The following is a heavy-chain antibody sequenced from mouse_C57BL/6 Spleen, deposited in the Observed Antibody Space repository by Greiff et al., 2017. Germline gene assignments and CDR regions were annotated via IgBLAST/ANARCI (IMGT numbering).Heavy chain of an antibody. CDR1: GYTFTSYW. Sequence: VQLQQPGAELVKPGASVKLSCKASGYTFTSYWMQWVKQRPGQGLEWIGEIDPSDSYTNYNQKFKGKATLTVDKSSSTAYMQLSSLTSEDSAVYYCAGTTVVATDYAMDYWGQGTSVTVSS. D-gene: IGHD1-1*01. CDR3: AGTTVVATDYAMDY. V-gene: IGHV1-50*01. CDR2: IDPSDSYT. J-gene: IGHJ4*01.